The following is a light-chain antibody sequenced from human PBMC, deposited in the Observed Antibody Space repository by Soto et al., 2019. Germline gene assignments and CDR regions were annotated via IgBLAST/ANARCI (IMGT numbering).Light chain of an antibody. CDR1: QSVSSY. J-gene: IGKJ1*01. CDR3: QQYGTSPPT. CDR2: GAS. V-gene: IGKV3-20*01. Sequence: EIVLTQSPGTLSLSPGEEATLSCRASQSVSSYLAWYQQKPGQAPRLLISGASSRATGIPDRFSGSGSGTDFTLTISRLEPEDFAVFYCQQYGTSPPTFGQGTKVDIK.